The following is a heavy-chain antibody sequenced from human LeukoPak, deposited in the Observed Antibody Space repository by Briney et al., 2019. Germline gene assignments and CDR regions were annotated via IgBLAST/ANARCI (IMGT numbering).Heavy chain of an antibody. Sequence: ASVKVSCKASGGTFSSYAISWVRQAPGQGLEWMGGIIPIFGTANYAQKFQGRVTITTDESTSTAYMELSSLRSEDTAVYYCARDTREWDPTVYAFDIWGQGTMVTVSS. CDR3: ARDTREWDPTVYAFDI. J-gene: IGHJ3*02. V-gene: IGHV1-69*05. CDR2: IIPIFGTA. CDR1: GGTFSSYA. D-gene: IGHD1-26*01.